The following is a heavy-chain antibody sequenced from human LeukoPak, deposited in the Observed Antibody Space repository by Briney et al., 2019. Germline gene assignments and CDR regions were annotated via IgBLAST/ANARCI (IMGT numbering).Heavy chain of an antibody. CDR2: IYYSGST. J-gene: IGHJ4*02. CDR3: ARGGDRSFDY. CDR1: GGSISSSSYY. Sequence: SETLSLTCTVSGGSISSSSYYWGWTRQPPGKGLEWIGSIYYSGSTYYNPSLKSRVTISVDTSKNQFSLKLSSVTAADTAVYYCARGGDRSFDYWGQGTLVTVSS. D-gene: IGHD3-10*01. V-gene: IGHV4-39*07.